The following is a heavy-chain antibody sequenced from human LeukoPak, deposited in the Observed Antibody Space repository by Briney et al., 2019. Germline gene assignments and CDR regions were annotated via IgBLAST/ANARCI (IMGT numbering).Heavy chain of an antibody. D-gene: IGHD6-13*01. Sequence: SETLSLTCTVSGGSISSYYWSWIRQPPGKGLEWIGYIYYSGSTNYNPSLKSRVTISVDTSKNQFSLKLSSVTAADTAVYYCARGQQQLFYYYYYMDVWGKGTTVTVSS. CDR2: IYYSGST. V-gene: IGHV4-59*12. J-gene: IGHJ6*03. CDR1: GGSISSYY. CDR3: ARGQQQLFYYYYYMDV.